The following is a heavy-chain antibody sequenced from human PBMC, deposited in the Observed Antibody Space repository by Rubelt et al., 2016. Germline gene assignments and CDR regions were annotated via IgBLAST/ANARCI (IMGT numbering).Heavy chain of an antibody. CDR3: ARGRGLLDGDYVDY. CDR1: GGSFSGYY. J-gene: IGHJ4*02. CDR2: VNHSGST. D-gene: IGHD3/OR15-3a*01. V-gene: IGHV4-34*01. Sequence: QVQLQQWGAGLLKPSETLSLTCAVYGGSFSGYYWTWIRQPPGKGLEWIGEVNHSGSTNYNPSLKSRVSISVDPSKNQFSLKLSSATAADTAVYYCARGRGLLDGDYVDYWGQGTLVTVSS.